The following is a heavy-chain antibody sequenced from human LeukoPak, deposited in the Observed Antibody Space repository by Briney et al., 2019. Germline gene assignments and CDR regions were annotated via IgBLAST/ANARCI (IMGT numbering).Heavy chain of an antibody. CDR1: GFTFRSYA. J-gene: IGHJ4*02. Sequence: GGSLRLSCAASGFTFRSYAMNWVRQAPGKGLEWVSAISGTGDSPHYADSVKGRFTISRDNSKNTLYLQMNSLRAEDTAVHYCAKDRVGCSSTSYSDSDYWGQGTLVTVSS. CDR2: ISGTGDSP. V-gene: IGHV3-23*01. CDR3: AKDRVGCSSTSYSDSDY. D-gene: IGHD2-2*01.